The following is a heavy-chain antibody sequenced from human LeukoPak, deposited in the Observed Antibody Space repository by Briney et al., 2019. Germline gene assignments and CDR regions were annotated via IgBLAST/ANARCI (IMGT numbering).Heavy chain of an antibody. CDR1: GGSISSYY. J-gene: IGHJ5*02. CDR2: IYTSGST. CDR3: ARGNDSSGYSEWFDP. Sequence: SETLSLTCTVSGGSISSYYWSWIRQPAGKGLEWIGRIYTSGSTNYNPSLKSRVTMSVDTSKNQFSLKLSSVTAAATAVYYCARGNDSSGYSEWFDPWGQGTLVTVSS. V-gene: IGHV4-4*07. D-gene: IGHD3-22*01.